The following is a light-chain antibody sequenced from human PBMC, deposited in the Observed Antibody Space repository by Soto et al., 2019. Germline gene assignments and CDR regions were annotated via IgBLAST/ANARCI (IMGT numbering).Light chain of an antibody. CDR2: AVS. J-gene: IGLJ2*01. Sequence: QSALTQPASVSGSPGQSITISCTGTSSDVGGYNYVSWYQQHPGKAPKLMIYAVSNRPSGGSNRFSGSKSGNTASLTISGLQAEDEADYYCSSYTSNITPVVFGGGTKLTVL. CDR3: SSYTSNITPVV. V-gene: IGLV2-14*01. CDR1: SSDVGGYNY.